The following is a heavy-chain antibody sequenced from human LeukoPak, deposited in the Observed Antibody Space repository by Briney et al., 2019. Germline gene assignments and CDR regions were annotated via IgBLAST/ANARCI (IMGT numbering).Heavy chain of an antibody. CDR3: ARHGGSLGYFDN. J-gene: IGHJ4*02. CDR2: VYQSGTT. Sequence: PSETLSLTCTVSSGSISTYYWSWIRPPPGKGLEWIGYVYQSGTTSYNPSLKRRVTISTDTSKNQFSLRVTSVTAADTAVYYCARHGGSLGYFDNWGQGTLVTVSS. D-gene: IGHD1-26*01. V-gene: IGHV4-59*08. CDR1: SGSISTYY.